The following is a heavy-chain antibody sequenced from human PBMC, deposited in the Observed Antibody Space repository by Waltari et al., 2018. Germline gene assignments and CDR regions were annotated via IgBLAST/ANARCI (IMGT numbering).Heavy chain of an antibody. CDR2: IYYSGST. Sequence: QVQLQESGPGLVKPSETLSLTCTVSGGSISSHYWSWIRQPPGKGLEWIGYIYYSGSTNYNPSLKSRVTISVDTSKNQFSLKLSSVTAADTAVYYCARGDWKGGYYFDYWGQGTLVTVSS. CDR3: ARGDWKGGYYFDY. D-gene: IGHD1-1*01. CDR1: GGSISSHY. V-gene: IGHV4-59*11. J-gene: IGHJ4*02.